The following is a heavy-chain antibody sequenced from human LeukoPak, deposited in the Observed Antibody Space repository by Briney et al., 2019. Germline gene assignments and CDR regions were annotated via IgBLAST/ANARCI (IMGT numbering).Heavy chain of an antibody. D-gene: IGHD3-16*01. CDR1: GGSISSYY. V-gene: IGHV4-4*09. CDR3: ARRNVMTKSSGDAFDI. J-gene: IGHJ3*02. Sequence: SETLSLTCTVPGGSISSYYWSWIRQPPGKGLEWIGYIYTSGSTNYNPSLKSRVTISVDTSKNQFSLKLSSVTAADTAVYYCARRNVMTKSSGDAFDIWGQGTMVTVSS. CDR2: IYTSGST.